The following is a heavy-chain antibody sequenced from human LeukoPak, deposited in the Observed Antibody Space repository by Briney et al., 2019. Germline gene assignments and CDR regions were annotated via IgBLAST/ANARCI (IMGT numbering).Heavy chain of an antibody. V-gene: IGHV1-2*02. CDR2: INPNSGGT. CDR1: GYTFTGYY. CDR3: ARSPKVLLWFGELSKGKNSWFDP. Sequence: GASVKVSCKASGYTFTGYYMHWVRQAPGQGLEWMGWINPNSGGTNYAQKFQGRVTMTRDTSISTAYMELSRLRSDDTAVYYCARSPKVLLWFGELSKGKNSWFDPWGQGTLVTVSS. D-gene: IGHD3-10*01. J-gene: IGHJ5*02.